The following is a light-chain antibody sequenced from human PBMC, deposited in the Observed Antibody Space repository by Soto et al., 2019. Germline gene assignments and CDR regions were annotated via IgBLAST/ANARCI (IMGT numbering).Light chain of an antibody. J-gene: IGKJ1*01. CDR1: QSISSY. Sequence: DIQMTQSPSSLSASVGDRVTITCRASQSISSYLNWYQQKPGKAPKLLIYAASSLQSGVPSRFSGSGSGTDFTLTIRSLQPEDVATYYCQQSYSTPRTFGQGTQVEIK. V-gene: IGKV1-39*01. CDR2: AAS. CDR3: QQSYSTPRT.